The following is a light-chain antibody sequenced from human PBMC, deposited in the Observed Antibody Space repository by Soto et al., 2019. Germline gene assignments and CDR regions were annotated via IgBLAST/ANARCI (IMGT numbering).Light chain of an antibody. CDR3: QQATISQLT. Sequence: DIQMTQSPSSVSASVGDRVTITCRASQGISGWLAWYQQKPGKAPKLLIYAASTLETGVPSRFSGGRSGTDLTLTINNLQPEDFATYYCQQATISQLTFGGGTKVEIK. CDR1: QGISGW. V-gene: IGKV1-12*01. CDR2: AAS. J-gene: IGKJ4*01.